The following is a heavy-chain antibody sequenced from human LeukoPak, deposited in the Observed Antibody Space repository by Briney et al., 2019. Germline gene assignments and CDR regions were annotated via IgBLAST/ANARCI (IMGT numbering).Heavy chain of an antibody. J-gene: IGHJ4*02. D-gene: IGHD5-18*01. V-gene: IGHV3-30*02. CDR2: IRYDGSNK. CDR3: AKDRRGYSSGYSFFDY. Sequence: SGGSLRLSCAASGFTFSSYGMHWVRQAPGKGLEWVAFIRYDGSNKYYADSVKGRFTISRDNSKNTLYLQMNSLRAEDTAVYYCAKDRRGYSSGYSFFDYWGQGTLVTVSS. CDR1: GFTFSSYG.